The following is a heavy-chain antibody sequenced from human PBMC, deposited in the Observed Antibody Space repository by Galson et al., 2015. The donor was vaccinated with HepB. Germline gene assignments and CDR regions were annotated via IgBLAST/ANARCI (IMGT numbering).Heavy chain of an antibody. J-gene: IGHJ6*03. CDR1: GFTVSSNY. CDR2: IYSGGST. Sequence: SLRLSCAASGFTVSSNYMSWVRQAPGKGLEWVSVIYSGGSTYYADSVKGRFTISRDNSKNTLYLQMNSLRAEDTAVYYCAKYCGGDCSHHPYCYYMDVWGKGTTVTVSS. V-gene: IGHV3-53*01. CDR3: AKYCGGDCSHHPYCYYMDV. D-gene: IGHD2-21*01.